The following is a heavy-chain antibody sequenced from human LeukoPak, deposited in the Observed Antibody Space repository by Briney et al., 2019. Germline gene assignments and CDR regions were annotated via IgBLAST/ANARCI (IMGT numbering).Heavy chain of an antibody. CDR2: ISGTGGTT. D-gene: IGHD6-19*01. Sequence: GGSLRLSCAASGFTFSNYGMNWVRQAPGKGLEWVSRISGTGGTTFYAGSVKGRFTISRDNSKNTLYLQMNSLRAEDTAVYYCAKRLAMTGTYHFDYWGQGTLVTVSS. J-gene: IGHJ4*02. CDR3: AKRLAMTGTYHFDY. V-gene: IGHV3-23*01. CDR1: GFTFSNYG.